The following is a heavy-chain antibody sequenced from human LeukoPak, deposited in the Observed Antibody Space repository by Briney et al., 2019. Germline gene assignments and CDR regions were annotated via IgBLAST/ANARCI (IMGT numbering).Heavy chain of an antibody. J-gene: IGHJ4*02. Sequence: GGSLRLSCAASGFTFSSYAMHWVRQAPGKGLEWVAVISYDGSNKYYADSVKGRFTISRDNSENTLSLQMNSLRADDTAIYYCAKSCNSGNCYYNYWGQGTLVTVSS. CDR2: ISYDGSNK. CDR3: AKSCNSGNCYYNY. D-gene: IGHD2/OR15-2a*01. V-gene: IGHV3-30*04. CDR1: GFTFSSYA.